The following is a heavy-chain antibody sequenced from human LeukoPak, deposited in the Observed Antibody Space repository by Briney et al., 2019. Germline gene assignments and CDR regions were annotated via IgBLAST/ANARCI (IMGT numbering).Heavy chain of an antibody. J-gene: IGHJ4*02. CDR3: ATGDGYNSRLDY. CDR1: RFTFSSYA. Sequence: GGSLRLSCAASRFTFSSYAMSWVRQAPGKGLEWVSTISGSGGSTYYADSVKGRFTISRDNSKNTLYLQMNSLRAEDTAVYYCATGDGYNSRLDYWGQGTLVTVSS. CDR2: ISGSGGST. V-gene: IGHV3-23*01. D-gene: IGHD5-24*01.